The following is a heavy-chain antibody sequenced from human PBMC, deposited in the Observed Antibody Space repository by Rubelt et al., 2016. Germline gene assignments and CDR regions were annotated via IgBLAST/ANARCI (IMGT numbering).Heavy chain of an antibody. V-gene: IGHV4-39*01. J-gene: IGHJ4*02. CDR1: GGSISGSSNY. D-gene: IGHD3-22*01. Sequence: QLQLQESGPGLVKPSETLSLTCTVSGGSISGSSNYWGWIRQPPGKGLEWIGSIYYSGSTYYNPSLKSRVTISVDTSKNQFSRELSAVTAAATAVDYCAAAPDSSGYYGNLDYGGQGTLVTVSS. CDR2: IYYSGST. CDR3: AAAPDSSGYYGNLDY.